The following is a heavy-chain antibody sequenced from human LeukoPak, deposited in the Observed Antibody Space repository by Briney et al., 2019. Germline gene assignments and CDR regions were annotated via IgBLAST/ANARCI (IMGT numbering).Heavy chain of an antibody. CDR3: ARERWDTAMALAAFDI. J-gene: IGHJ3*02. V-gene: IGHV7-4-1*02. CDR2: INTDTGNP. CDR1: GYTFTSYA. Sequence: ASVKVSCKASGYTFTSYAMNWVRQAPGQGLEWMGWINTDTGNPTYAQGFTGRFVFSLDTSVSTAYLQISGLKAEDTAVYYCARERWDTAMALAAFDIWGQGTMVTVSS. D-gene: IGHD5-18*01.